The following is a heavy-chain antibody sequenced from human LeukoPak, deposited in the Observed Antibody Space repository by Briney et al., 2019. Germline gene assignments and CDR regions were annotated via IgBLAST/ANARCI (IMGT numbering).Heavy chain of an antibody. J-gene: IGHJ3*02. CDR3: AVERITMIEKAFDI. D-gene: IGHD3-22*01. Sequence: PSETLSLTCTGSGGSISSSSYYWGWIRQPPGKGLEWIGSIYYSGSTYYNPSLKSRVTISVDTSKNQFSLKLSSVTAADTAVYYCAVERITMIEKAFDIWGQGTMVTVSS. CDR1: GGSISSSSYY. V-gene: IGHV4-39*01. CDR2: IYYSGST.